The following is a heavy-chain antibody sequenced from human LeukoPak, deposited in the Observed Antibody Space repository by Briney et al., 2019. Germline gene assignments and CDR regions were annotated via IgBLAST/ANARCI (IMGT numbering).Heavy chain of an antibody. CDR1: GFIFSFYG. CDR2: ISKDGSNK. CDR3: AKDWQWELLTGDFNV. D-gene: IGHD1-26*01. V-gene: IGHV3-30*18. J-gene: IGHJ3*01. Sequence: PGKSLRLSCAASGFIFSFYGMHWVRQAPGKGLEGVAVISKDGSNKDYADSVKGQFTISRDNSKNTLYLQTNSLRAEDTAVYYCAKDWQWELLTGDFNVWGQGTMVTLPS.